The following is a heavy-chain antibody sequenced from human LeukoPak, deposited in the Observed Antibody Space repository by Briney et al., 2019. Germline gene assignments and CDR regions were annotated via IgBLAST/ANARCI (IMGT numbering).Heavy chain of an antibody. CDR1: GFTFSNYG. D-gene: IGHD2-2*02. Sequence: PGGSLRLSCAASGFTFSNYGMHWVRQAPGKGLEWVAFIRYDGSNKYQADSVKGRFTISRDNSKNTLYLQMNSLRAEDTAVYYCAKDRCSSTSCYIFDYWGQGTLVTVSS. J-gene: IGHJ4*02. V-gene: IGHV3-30*02. CDR3: AKDRCSSTSCYIFDY. CDR2: IRYDGSNK.